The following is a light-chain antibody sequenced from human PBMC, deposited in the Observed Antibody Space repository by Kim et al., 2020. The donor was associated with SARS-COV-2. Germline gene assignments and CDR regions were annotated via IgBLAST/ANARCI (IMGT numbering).Light chain of an antibody. J-gene: IGKJ4*01. Sequence: IVLTQSPGTLSLSPGERATLSCRASQSVSNDYLAWYQQKPGQAPRLLIYGASSRATGIPDRFSGSGSGTDFTLSISRLEPEDFAVYYCQQYDRSPLTFGRGTQVDIK. CDR1: QSVSNDY. CDR2: GAS. CDR3: QQYDRSPLT. V-gene: IGKV3-20*01.